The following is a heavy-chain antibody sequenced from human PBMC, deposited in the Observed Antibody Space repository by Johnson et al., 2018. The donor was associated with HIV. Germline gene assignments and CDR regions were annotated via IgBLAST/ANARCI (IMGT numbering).Heavy chain of an antibody. D-gene: IGHD5-12*01. Sequence: QVQLVESGGGVVQPGRSLRLSCAASGFTFSSYGMHWVRQAPGKGLEWVAVIWYDGSNKYYADSVKGRFTISRDNSKNTLNLQMNSLRAEDTAVYYCAKDFGYPRPRDAFDIWGQGTMVTVSS. V-gene: IGHV3-33*06. CDR2: IWYDGSNK. CDR1: GFTFSSYG. CDR3: AKDFGYPRPRDAFDI. J-gene: IGHJ3*02.